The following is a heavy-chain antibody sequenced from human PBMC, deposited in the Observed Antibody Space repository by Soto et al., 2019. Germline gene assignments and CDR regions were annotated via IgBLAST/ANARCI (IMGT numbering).Heavy chain of an antibody. D-gene: IGHD3-10*01. V-gene: IGHV3-9*01. J-gene: IGHJ4*02. Sequence: GGSLRLSCAASGFTFDDYAMHWVRQAPGKGLEWVSGISWNSGSIGYADSVKGRFTISRDNAKNSLYLQMNSLRAEDTALYYCAKDPLYYYGSGSPTFDYWGQGTLVTVSS. CDR3: AKDPLYYYGSGSPTFDY. CDR2: ISWNSGSI. CDR1: GFTFDDYA.